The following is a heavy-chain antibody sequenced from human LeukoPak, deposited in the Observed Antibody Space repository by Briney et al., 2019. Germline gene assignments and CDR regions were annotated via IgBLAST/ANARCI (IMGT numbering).Heavy chain of an antibody. V-gene: IGHV3-21*01. J-gene: IGHJ4*02. CDR2: ISSSSTSI. D-gene: IGHD2-2*02. CDR3: VRDGCSSTSCYSVNDY. CDR1: GFTFSSYT. Sequence: GGSLRLSCAASGFTFSSYTMNWVRQAPGKGLEWVSSISSSSTSIYYADSVKGRFTISRDNAKNSLHLQMNSLRAEDTAVYYCVRDGCSSTSCYSVNDYWGQGTLVTVSS.